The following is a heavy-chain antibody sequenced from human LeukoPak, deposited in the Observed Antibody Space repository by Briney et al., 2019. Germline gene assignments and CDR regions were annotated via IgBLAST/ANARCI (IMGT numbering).Heavy chain of an antibody. D-gene: IGHD6-25*01. CDR1: GFTSSTYW. J-gene: IGHJ4*02. CDR2: IRGDGSST. CDR3: ERDSSGWGFDY. Sequence: GGSLRLSCAASGFTSSTYWMRWVRQAPGKGLVWVSGIRGDGSSTIYADSVKGRFTISRDNDRNTLYLQVNSLRAEDTAVYYCERDSSGWGFDYWGQGSLVTVSS. V-gene: IGHV3-74*01.